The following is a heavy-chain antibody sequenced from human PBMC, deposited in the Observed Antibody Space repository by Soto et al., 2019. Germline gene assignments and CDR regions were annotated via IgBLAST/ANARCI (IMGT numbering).Heavy chain of an antibody. CDR1: GGSISSGGYY. J-gene: IGHJ5*02. CDR3: ARFPGRYCTNGVCNWFDP. Sequence: PSETLSLTCTVSGGSISSGGYYWSWIRQHPGKGLEWIGYIYYSGSTYYNPSLKSRVTISVDTSKNQFSLKLSSVTAADTAVYYCARFPGRYCTNGVCNWFDPWGQGTLVTSPQ. D-gene: IGHD2-8*01. V-gene: IGHV4-31*03. CDR2: IYYSGST.